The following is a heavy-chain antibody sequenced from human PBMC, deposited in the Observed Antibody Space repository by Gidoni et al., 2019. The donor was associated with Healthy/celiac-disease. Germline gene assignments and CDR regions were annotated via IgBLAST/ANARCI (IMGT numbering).Heavy chain of an antibody. CDR3: AKSLWFGELLELFDY. V-gene: IGHV3-9*02. CDR1: GFTSDDYA. D-gene: IGHD3-10*01. Sequence: DVQLLESGGGLPQPRLSLRLSCAASGFTSDDYAMHWVRQAPGKGLEWVSGICWNSGSIGYADSVKGRFIISRVNANNSLYLQMNSLRTEAKALYYCAKSLWFGELLELFDYWGQGTLVTVSS. CDR2: ICWNSGSI. J-gene: IGHJ4*02.